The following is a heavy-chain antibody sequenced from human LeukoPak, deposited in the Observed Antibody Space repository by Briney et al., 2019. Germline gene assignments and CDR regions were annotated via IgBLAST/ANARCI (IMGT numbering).Heavy chain of an antibody. CDR2: TGARGSA. V-gene: IGHV3-23*01. CDR3: AKDAQLVKGGVDY. J-gene: IGHJ4*02. D-gene: IGHD6-13*01. Sequence: TGARGSANHAASVQCRFTISRENSKNTLYLHMNNLRAEDTAIYYCAKDAQLVKGGVDYCGQGTLVSVSS.